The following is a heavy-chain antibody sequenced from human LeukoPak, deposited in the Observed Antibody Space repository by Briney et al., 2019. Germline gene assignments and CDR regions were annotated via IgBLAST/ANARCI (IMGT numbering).Heavy chain of an antibody. Sequence: GASVKVSCKASGYTFSGYYLHWVRQAPGHGLEWMGWTSTFNGHTNYAQSRQDRVTMTTDTSTSTVYMELSSLISDDTAVYYCARVDTVNYYYYMDVWGKGTPVTVSS. D-gene: IGHD5-18*01. CDR2: TSTFNGHT. V-gene: IGHV1-18*04. CDR3: ARVDTVNYYYYMDV. CDR1: GYTFSGYY. J-gene: IGHJ6*03.